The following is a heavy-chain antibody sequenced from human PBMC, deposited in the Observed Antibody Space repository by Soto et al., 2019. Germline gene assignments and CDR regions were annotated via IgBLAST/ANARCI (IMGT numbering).Heavy chain of an antibody. Sequence: PGGSLILSCAASGFTVSSDAMDWVREAPGKGLEWVAVISYDGSNKYYADSVKGRFTISRDNSKNTLYLQMNSLRAEDTAVYYCARAHYYDFWSGYYSDWYFDLWGRGTLVTVSS. CDR1: GFTVSSDA. V-gene: IGHV3-30-3*01. CDR3: ARAHYYDFWSGYYSDWYFDL. CDR2: ISYDGSNK. D-gene: IGHD3-3*01. J-gene: IGHJ2*01.